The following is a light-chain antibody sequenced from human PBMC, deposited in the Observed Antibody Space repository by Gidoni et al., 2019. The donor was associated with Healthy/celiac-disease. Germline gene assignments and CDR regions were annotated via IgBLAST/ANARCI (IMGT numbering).Light chain of an antibody. CDR1: QSISSY. J-gene: IGKJ2*01. CDR3: QHCYSTPRT. V-gene: IGKV1-39*01. Sequence: DIQMTQSPSSLSASVGDRVTITCRASQSISSYLNWYQQKPGKAPKLLIYAASSLESGVPSRFSGSVSGTDFTLTISSLQPEDFATYYFQHCYSTPRTFGQGTKLEIK. CDR2: AAS.